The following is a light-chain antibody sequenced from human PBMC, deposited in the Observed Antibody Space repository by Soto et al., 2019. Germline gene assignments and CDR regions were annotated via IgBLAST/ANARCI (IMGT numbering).Light chain of an antibody. CDR2: EAS. V-gene: IGKV3-15*01. J-gene: IGKJ5*01. CDR1: QSVNNL. CDR3: QQYTSWPPII. Sequence: EIVMTQSPPTLSVSPGERATLSCRASQSVNNLLAWYQQKPGQAPRLLIYEASTWATGVPARFSGSGSGADFTLTISSLQSDDFAVYYCQQYTSWPPIIFGQGTRLEIK.